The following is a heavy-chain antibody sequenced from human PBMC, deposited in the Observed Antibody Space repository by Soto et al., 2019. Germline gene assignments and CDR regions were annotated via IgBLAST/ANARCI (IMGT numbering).Heavy chain of an antibody. CDR2: INAGNGNT. J-gene: IGHJ6*02. D-gene: IGHD6-13*01. CDR1: GYTFTSYA. Sequence: GASVKVSCKASGYTFTSYAMHWVRQAPGQRLEWMGWINAGNGNTKYSQKFQGRVTMTRNTSISTAYMELSSLRSEDTAVYYCARGEEAAAGDGMDVWGQGTTVTVSS. CDR3: ARGEEAAAGDGMDV. V-gene: IGHV1-3*01.